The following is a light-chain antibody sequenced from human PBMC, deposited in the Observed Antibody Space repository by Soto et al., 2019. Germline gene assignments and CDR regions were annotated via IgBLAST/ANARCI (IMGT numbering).Light chain of an antibody. Sequence: IVLTQSPVTLSLSPGAIATLSCRASQSVSSYLAWYQQKLGKAPRLLIYDASNRDTGIPARFSGSGSGTDFTLTISSLEPEDFAVYYCQQRSNWPLTFGGGTKVDIK. CDR3: QQRSNWPLT. CDR2: DAS. V-gene: IGKV3-11*01. J-gene: IGKJ4*01. CDR1: QSVSSY.